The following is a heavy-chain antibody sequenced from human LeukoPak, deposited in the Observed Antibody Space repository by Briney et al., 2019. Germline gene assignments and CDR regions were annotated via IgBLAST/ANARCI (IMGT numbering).Heavy chain of an antibody. V-gene: IGHV4-38-2*02. CDR2: IYYSGNT. CDR1: GYSITSGYY. Sequence: SETLSLTCTVSGYSITSGYYWGWIRQPPGKGLEWIGSIYYSGNTYYNPSLKSRVTISVDTSKNQFSLKLSSVTAADTAVYYCARKDGELTTVDYWGQGTLVTVSS. D-gene: IGHD1-7*01. CDR3: ARKDGELTTVDY. J-gene: IGHJ4*02.